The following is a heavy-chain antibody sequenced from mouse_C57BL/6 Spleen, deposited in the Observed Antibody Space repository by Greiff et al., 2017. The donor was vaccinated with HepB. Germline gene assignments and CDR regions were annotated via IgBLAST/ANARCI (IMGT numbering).Heavy chain of an antibody. Sequence: EVMLVESGGDLVKPGGSLKLSCAASGFTFSSYGMSWVRQTPDKRLEWVATISSGGSYTYYPDSVKGRFTISRDNAKNTLYLQMSSLKSEDTAMYYCARQTAQATSAMDYWGQGTSVTVSS. CDR2: ISSGGSYT. CDR3: ARQTAQATSAMDY. V-gene: IGHV5-6*02. D-gene: IGHD3-2*02. J-gene: IGHJ4*01. CDR1: GFTFSSYG.